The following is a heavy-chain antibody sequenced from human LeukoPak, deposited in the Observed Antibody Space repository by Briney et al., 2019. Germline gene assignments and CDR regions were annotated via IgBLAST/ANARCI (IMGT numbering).Heavy chain of an antibody. CDR3: ARDYSGEWEQLTGWWFDP. CDR2: INPSGDFR. D-gene: IGHD1-26*01. J-gene: IGHJ5*02. V-gene: IGHV1-46*01. Sequence: ASVKVSCKASGYTFGTHWMHWVRQAPGQGLWWMAIINPSGDFRSYAQKFQGRLTVTRDMSTRTVYMELSDLRPEDTAVYYCARDYSGEWEQLTGWWFDPWGQGTLVIVSS. CDR1: GYTFGTHW.